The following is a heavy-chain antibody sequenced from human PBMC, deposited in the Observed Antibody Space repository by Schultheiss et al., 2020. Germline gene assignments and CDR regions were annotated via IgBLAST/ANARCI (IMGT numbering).Heavy chain of an antibody. Sequence: GGSLRLSCAASGFTFSSYWMHWVRQAPGKGLVWVSRINSDGSSTSYADSVKGRFTISRDNSKNTLYLQMNSLRAEDTAVYYCASLRFAIGSYYYYGMDVWGQGTTVTVSS. J-gene: IGHJ6*02. CDR3: ASLRFAIGSYYYYGMDV. V-gene: IGHV3-74*01. CDR1: GFTFSSYW. D-gene: IGHD2-2*02. CDR2: INSDGSST.